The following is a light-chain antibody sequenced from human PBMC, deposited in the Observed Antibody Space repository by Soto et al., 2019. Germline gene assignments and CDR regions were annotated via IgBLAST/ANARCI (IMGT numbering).Light chain of an antibody. J-gene: IGLJ1*01. CDR3: CSYAGENLYV. CDR2: EGT. Sequence: QSALTQPASVSGTPGQSITIPGTGTSSDVGSYNLVSWFQHPPGKVPKLLIFEGTKRPSGLSERFSGSKSGNTASLTISGLQAEDEADYYCCSYAGENLYVFGTGTKLTVL. V-gene: IGLV2-23*01. CDR1: SSDVGSYNL.